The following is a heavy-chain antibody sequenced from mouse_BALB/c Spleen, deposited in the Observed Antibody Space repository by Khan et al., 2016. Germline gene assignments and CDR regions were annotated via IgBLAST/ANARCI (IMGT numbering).Heavy chain of an antibody. Sequence: EVELVESGGGLVKPGGSLKLSCAASGFTFSDYYMYWVRQTPEKRLEWVATISDGGSYTYYPASVKGRFTISRDNAKNNLYLQMSSLKSEETAMDYWAREGLRRGFAYWGQGTLVTVSA. CDR3: AREGLRRGFAY. CDR2: ISDGGSYT. D-gene: IGHD2-4*01. V-gene: IGHV5-4*02. CDR1: GFTFSDYY. J-gene: IGHJ3*01.